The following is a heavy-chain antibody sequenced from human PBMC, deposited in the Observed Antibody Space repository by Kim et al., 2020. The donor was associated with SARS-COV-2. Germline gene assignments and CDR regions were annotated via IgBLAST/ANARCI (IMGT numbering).Heavy chain of an antibody. CDR2: IATNSAYM. J-gene: IGHJ4*02. Sequence: GGSLRLSCSASGFNFSSHGMTWVRQTPRKGLEWLATIATNSAYMYSADSIKGRFIISRDNVKGSLYLDMTSLTVDDTAIYFCARDSLCLGGVCSSHYFDSWGPGTRVTVSS. CDR3: ARDSLCLGGVCSSHYFDS. V-gene: IGHV3-21*01. CDR1: GFNFSSHG. D-gene: IGHD2-21*02.